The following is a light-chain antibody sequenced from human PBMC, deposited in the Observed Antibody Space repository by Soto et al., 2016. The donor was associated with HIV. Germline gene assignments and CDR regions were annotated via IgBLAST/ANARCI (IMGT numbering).Light chain of an antibody. CDR3: QVWHSSSDHWV. CDR1: NIGTYS. Sequence: SYELTQPPSVSVAPGQTATITCGGDNIGTYSVHWYQQRPGQAPVVVVYDDSDRPSGIPERFSGSNSGNTATLTISRVEAGDEADYYCQVWHSSSDHWVFGGRDQADR. J-gene: IGLJ3*02. CDR2: DDS. V-gene: IGLV3-21*02.